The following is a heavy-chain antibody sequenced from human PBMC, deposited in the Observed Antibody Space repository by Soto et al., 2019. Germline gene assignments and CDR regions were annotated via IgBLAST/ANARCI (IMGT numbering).Heavy chain of an antibody. CDR3: ARHSLALRKNNWFDP. J-gene: IGHJ5*02. CDR2: IFYLGSS. Sequence: SETLSLTCTVSGDSIISSDFYWGWDRQPPGKGLEWIGSIFYLGSSYYNPSLKSRVTMSVDTSKNQFSLRLRSVTAADTASYFCARHSLALRKNNWFDPWGQGIMVTVSS. CDR1: GDSIISSDFY. D-gene: IGHD3-3*02. V-gene: IGHV4-39*01.